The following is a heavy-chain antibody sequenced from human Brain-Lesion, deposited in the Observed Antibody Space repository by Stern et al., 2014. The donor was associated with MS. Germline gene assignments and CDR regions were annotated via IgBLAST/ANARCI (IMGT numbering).Heavy chain of an antibody. CDR1: GFSLRTDGVG. V-gene: IGHV2-5*02. J-gene: IGHJ4*02. Sequence: ESGPALVKPTQTLTLTCTFSGFSLRTDGVGVGWVRQPPGQALESLALIYWDNDKRYSPSLRSRLTITKDTSRNQVVLTMTNMDPVDTATYYCAHRRPHYASWDNGDFDYWGQGALVTVSS. D-gene: IGHD3-3*01. CDR3: AHRRPHYASWDNGDFDY. CDR2: IYWDNDK.